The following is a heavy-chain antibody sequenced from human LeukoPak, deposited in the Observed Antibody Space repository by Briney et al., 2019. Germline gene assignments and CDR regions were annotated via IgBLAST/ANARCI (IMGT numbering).Heavy chain of an antibody. CDR1: VYTFTIYY. Sequence: ASVTVSFKSSVYTFTIYYMHWVRQAPGQGLEWMAQINPSGDSTHYAQRFQGRVTMTRDTSTNTVYMEVSSLRSEDTAVYFCARSGRYSPFDYWGQGTLVTVSS. J-gene: IGHJ4*02. V-gene: IGHV1-46*01. CDR2: INPSGDST. D-gene: IGHD1-26*01. CDR3: ARSGRYSPFDY.